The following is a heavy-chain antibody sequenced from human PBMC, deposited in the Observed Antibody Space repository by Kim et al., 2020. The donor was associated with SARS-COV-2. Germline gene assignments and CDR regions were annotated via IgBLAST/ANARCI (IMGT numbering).Heavy chain of an antibody. J-gene: IGHJ4*02. CDR3: ARHRYSGSSFDY. Sequence: NYPQKLQGRVTLTTDTSTSTAYMERRSLRADDTAVYYCARHRYSGSSFDYWGQGTLVTVSS. V-gene: IGHV1-18*01. D-gene: IGHD1-26*01.